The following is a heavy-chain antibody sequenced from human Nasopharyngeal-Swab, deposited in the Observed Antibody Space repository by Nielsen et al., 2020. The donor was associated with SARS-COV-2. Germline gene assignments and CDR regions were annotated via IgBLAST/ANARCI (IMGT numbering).Heavy chain of an antibody. D-gene: IGHD6-13*01. CDR1: GFTFSSYW. CDR2: IKQDGSEK. Sequence: GESLKISCAASGFTFSSYWMSWVRQAPGKGLEWVANIKQDGSEKYYVDSVKGRSTISRDNAKNSLYLQMNSLRAEDTAVYYCARLESSSWYWSYWGQGTLVTVSS. CDR3: ARLESSSWYWSY. V-gene: IGHV3-7*01. J-gene: IGHJ4*02.